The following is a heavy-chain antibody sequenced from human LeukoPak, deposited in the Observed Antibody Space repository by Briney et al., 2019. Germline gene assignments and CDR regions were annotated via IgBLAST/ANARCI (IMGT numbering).Heavy chain of an antibody. V-gene: IGHV1-2*02. CDR3: ARQSLGTFDY. Sequence: ASVKVSCKASGYTFTNYGISWVRQAPGQGLEWMGWINPNSGGTNYAQKFQGRVTMTRDTSISTAYMELSRLRSDDTAVYYCARQSLGTFDYWGQGTLVTVSS. D-gene: IGHD7-27*01. J-gene: IGHJ4*02. CDR1: GYTFTNYG. CDR2: INPNSGGT.